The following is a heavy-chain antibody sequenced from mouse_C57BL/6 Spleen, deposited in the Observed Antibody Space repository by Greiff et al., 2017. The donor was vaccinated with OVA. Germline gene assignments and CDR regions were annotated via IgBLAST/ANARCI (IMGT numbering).Heavy chain of an antibody. CDR1: GYTFTDYY. J-gene: IGHJ3*01. V-gene: IGHV1-19*01. CDR2: INPYNGGT. D-gene: IGHD1-1*01. CDR3: ARYYGSSSWFAY. Sequence: EVMLVESGPVLVKPGASVKMSCKASGYTFTDYYMNWVKQSHGKSLEWIGVINPYNGGTSYNQKFKGKATLTVDKSSSTAYMELNSLTSEDSAVYYCARYYGSSSWFAYWGQGTLVTVSA.